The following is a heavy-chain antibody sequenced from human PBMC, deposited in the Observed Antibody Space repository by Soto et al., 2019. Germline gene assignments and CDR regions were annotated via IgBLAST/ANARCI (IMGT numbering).Heavy chain of an antibody. J-gene: IGHJ4*02. V-gene: IGHV2-5*02. CDR1: GFSLSTSGVG. CDR3: AHSCDCSGGSCYSNFDY. D-gene: IGHD2-15*01. CDR2: IYCDDDK. Sequence: QITLKESGPPLVKPTQTLTLTCTFSGFSLSTSGVGVGWIRQPPGKALEWLALIYCDDDKRYSPSLKSRLTITKDTSKTQVVLTRTNMDPVDTATYYCAHSCDCSGGSCYSNFDYWGQGTLVTVSS.